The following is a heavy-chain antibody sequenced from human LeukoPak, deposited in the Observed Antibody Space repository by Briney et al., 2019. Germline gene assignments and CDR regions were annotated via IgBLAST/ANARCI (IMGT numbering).Heavy chain of an antibody. Sequence: PSETLSLTCTVSGGSISSSSYYWGWIRQPPGKGLEWIGSIYYSGSTYYNPSLKSRVTISVDTSKNQFSLKLSSVTAADTAVYYCARTYYYDSSGSPRIAFDIWGQGTMVTVSS. CDR3: ARTYYYDSSGSPRIAFDI. CDR1: GGSISSSSYY. D-gene: IGHD3-22*01. V-gene: IGHV4-39*07. CDR2: IYYSGST. J-gene: IGHJ3*02.